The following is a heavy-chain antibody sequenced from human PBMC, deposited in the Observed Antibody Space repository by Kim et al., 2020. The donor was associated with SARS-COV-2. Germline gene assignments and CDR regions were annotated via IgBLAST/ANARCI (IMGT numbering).Heavy chain of an antibody. CDR2: ISSSSSYI. Sequence: GGSLRLSCAASGFTFSSYSMNWVRQAPGKGLEWVSSISSSSSYIYYADSVKGRFTISRDNAKNSLYLQMNSLRAEDTAVYYCARGQIYYDFWSGPSPYGMDVWGQVTTVTVAS. V-gene: IGHV3-21*01. D-gene: IGHD3-3*01. CDR3: ARGQIYYDFWSGPSPYGMDV. CDR1: GFTFSSYS. J-gene: IGHJ6*02.